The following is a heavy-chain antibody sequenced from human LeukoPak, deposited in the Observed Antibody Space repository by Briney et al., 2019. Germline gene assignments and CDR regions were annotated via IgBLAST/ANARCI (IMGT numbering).Heavy chain of an antibody. CDR3: LRDLNWSLDQ. Sequence: GGPLRLSCAASGFTFSNYMMHWVRQAPGKGLVWVSRIKSDGITITYADSVKGRFTISRDNAKNTLYLQMNSLRAEDTAVYYCLRDLNWSLDQWGQGTLVTVSS. CDR1: GFTFSNYM. CDR2: IKSDGITI. D-gene: IGHD1-20*01. J-gene: IGHJ4*02. V-gene: IGHV3-74*01.